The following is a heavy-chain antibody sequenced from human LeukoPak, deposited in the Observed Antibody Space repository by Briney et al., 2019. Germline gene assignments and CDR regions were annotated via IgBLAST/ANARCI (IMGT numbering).Heavy chain of an antibody. V-gene: IGHV4-39*01. CDR2: IYYSGST. CDR1: GGSISSSTYY. CDR3: ARDYGSGPYYFDY. Sequence: SETLSLTCTVSGGSISSSTYYWGWIRQPPGKGLEWIGSIYYSGSTYYNASLKSRVTISIDTSNNQFSLQLSSVTAADTAVYYCARDYGSGPYYFDYWGQGTLVTVSS. J-gene: IGHJ4*02. D-gene: IGHD3-10*01.